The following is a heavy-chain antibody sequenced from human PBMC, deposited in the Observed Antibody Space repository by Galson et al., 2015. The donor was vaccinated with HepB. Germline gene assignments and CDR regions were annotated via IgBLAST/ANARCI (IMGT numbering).Heavy chain of an antibody. CDR2: IYYSGST. CDR1: GGSISSSSYY. Sequence: ETLSLTCTVSGGSISSSSYYWGWIRQPPGKGLEWIGSIYYSGSTYYNPSLKSRVTISVDTSKNQFSLKLSSVTAADTAVYYCARHRGEGYSGYDPFVRFDYWGQGTLVTVSS. D-gene: IGHD5-12*01. V-gene: IGHV4-39*01. CDR3: ARHRGEGYSGYDPFVRFDY. J-gene: IGHJ4*02.